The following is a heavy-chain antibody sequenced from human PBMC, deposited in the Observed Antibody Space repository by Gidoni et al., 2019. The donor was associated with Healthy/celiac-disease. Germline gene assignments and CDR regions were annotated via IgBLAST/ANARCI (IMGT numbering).Heavy chain of an antibody. D-gene: IGHD5-18*01. V-gene: IGHV4-59*08. CDR1: GGSISSYY. CDR3: AGGDTAMVFDY. J-gene: IGHJ4*02. Sequence: QVQLQESGPGLVKPSETLSLTGTVAGGSISSYYWSWIRQPPGKGLEWIGYIYYRGSTNYHPSLKSRVTISVDTSKTQFSLKLSSVTAADTAVYYCAGGDTAMVFDYWGQGTLVTVSS. CDR2: IYYRGST.